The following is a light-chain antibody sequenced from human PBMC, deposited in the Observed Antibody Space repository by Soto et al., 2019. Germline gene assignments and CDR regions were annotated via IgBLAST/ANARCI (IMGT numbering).Light chain of an antibody. CDR2: GAS. Sequence: ETVLTQSPGTLSLSPGERATLSCRASQTIRSNYFAWYRQTPGQATRLLIYGASNRATGIADRVSGSGSGTDLTLIISRLEPEDFALYYFQQYGSSPWTFGQGTKVEIK. J-gene: IGKJ1*01. CDR1: QTIRSNY. V-gene: IGKV3-20*01. CDR3: QQYGSSPWT.